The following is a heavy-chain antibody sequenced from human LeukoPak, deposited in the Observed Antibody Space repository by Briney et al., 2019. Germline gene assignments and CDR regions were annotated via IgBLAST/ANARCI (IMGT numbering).Heavy chain of an antibody. CDR1: GFTFSSHT. V-gene: IGHV3-21*01. Sequence: GRSLRLSCAASGFTFSSHTMNWVRQAPGKGLEWVSSISSSSYIYYADSVKGRFTISRDNSKNTLYLQMNIVRAEGTAVYYCARGPGSGTGGMDVWGQGTTVTVSS. CDR3: ARGPGSGTGGMDV. J-gene: IGHJ6*02. CDR2: ISSSSYI. D-gene: IGHD3-10*01.